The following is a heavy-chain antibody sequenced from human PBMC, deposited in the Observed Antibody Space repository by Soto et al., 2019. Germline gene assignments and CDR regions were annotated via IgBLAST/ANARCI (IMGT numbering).Heavy chain of an antibody. V-gene: IGHV1-69*08. CDR2: IIPILGIA. J-gene: IGHJ4*02. Sequence: QVQLVQSGAEVKKPGSSVKVSCKASGGTFSSYTISWVRQAPGQGLEWMGRIIPILGIANYAQKFQGRVTITADKSTSTAYMELSSLRSEDTAVYYCARDTDYDRSGLALDYWGQGTLVTVSS. CDR3: ARDTDYDRSGLALDY. D-gene: IGHD3-22*01. CDR1: GGTFSSYT.